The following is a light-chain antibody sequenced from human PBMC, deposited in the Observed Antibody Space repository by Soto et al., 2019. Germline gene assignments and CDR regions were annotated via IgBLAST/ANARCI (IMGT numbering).Light chain of an antibody. V-gene: IGLV2-8*01. CDR2: EVS. CDR3: SSYAGSNNPVI. J-gene: IGLJ2*01. CDR1: SSDVGGYNY. Sequence: QSVLTQPPSASGSPGQPVTISCTGTSSDVGGYNYVSWYQQHPGKAPKFLIFEVSRRPSGVPDRFSGSKSGNTASLTVSGLQADDEADYYCSSYAGSNNPVIFGGGTQLTVL.